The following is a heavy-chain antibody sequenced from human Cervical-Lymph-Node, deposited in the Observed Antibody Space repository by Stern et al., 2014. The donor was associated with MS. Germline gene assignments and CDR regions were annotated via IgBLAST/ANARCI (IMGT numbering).Heavy chain of an antibody. D-gene: IGHD6-6*01. V-gene: IGHV4-59*08. CDR3: ARGYTTSSGRPDY. CDR2: ISSSGGT. J-gene: IGHJ4*02. CDR1: GGSTSSYY. Sequence: QVQLVQSGPGLVKPSETLSLTCTVSGGSTSSYYWSWIRQPPGKGLEWIGYISSSGGTKYNPSLKSRVTISLDTSNNQFTLNPSPVTAADTAVYYCARGYTTSSGRPDYWGQGTLVTVSS.